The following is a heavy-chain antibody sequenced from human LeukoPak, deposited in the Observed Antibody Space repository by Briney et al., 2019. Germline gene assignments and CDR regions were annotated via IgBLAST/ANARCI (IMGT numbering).Heavy chain of an antibody. Sequence: ASVKVSCKASGYTFTNYGISWVRQAPGEGLEWMGWIRAYNGNTNYAQKLQGRVTMTTDTSTSTAYMELRSLRSDDTAVYYCARGSNWNDGSNYYYYMYVWGKGTTVTISS. J-gene: IGHJ6*03. CDR3: ARGSNWNDGSNYYYYMYV. D-gene: IGHD1-1*01. V-gene: IGHV1-18*01. CDR1: GYTFTNYG. CDR2: IRAYNGNT.